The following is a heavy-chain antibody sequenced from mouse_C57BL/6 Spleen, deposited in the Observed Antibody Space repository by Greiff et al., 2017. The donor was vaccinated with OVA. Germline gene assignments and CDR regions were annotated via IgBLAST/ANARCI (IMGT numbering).Heavy chain of an antibody. V-gene: IGHV5-4*01. J-gene: IGHJ3*01. CDR3: ARDNHGSSYTWFAY. CDR1: GFTFSSYA. CDR2: ISDGGSYT. D-gene: IGHD1-1*01. Sequence: EVKLVESGGGLVKPGGSLKLSCAASGFTFSSYAMSWVRQTPEKRLEWVATISDGGSYTYYPDNVKGRFTISRDNAKNNLYLQMSHLKSEDTAMYYCARDNHGSSYTWFAYWGQGTLVTVSA.